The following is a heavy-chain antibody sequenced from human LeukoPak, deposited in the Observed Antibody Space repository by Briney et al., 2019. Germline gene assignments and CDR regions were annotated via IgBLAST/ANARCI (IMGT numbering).Heavy chain of an antibody. J-gene: IGHJ4*02. Sequence: ASVKVSCKASGYTFTGYYMHWVRQAPGQGLEWMGWINPNSGGTNYAQKFQGRVTMTRDTSISTAYMELSRLRSDDTAVYYCARESMIAAGFDYWGQGTLVTVSS. CDR1: GYTFTGYY. CDR3: ARESMIAAGFDY. D-gene: IGHD6-13*01. V-gene: IGHV1-2*02. CDR2: INPNSGGT.